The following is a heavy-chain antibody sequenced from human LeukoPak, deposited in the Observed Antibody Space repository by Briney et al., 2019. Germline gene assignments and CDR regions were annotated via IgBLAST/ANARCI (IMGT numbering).Heavy chain of an antibody. CDR2: IYHSGST. CDR1: GYSISSGYY. Sequence: SETLSLTCTVSGYSISSGYYWCWIRQPPGKGLEWIGSIYHSGSTYYNPSLKSRVTISVDTSKYQFSLKLSSVTTADTAVYYCASPIIHQYYYGSGTSFGDAFDIWGQGTMVTVSS. CDR3: ASPIIHQYYYGSGTSFGDAFDI. V-gene: IGHV4-38-2*02. D-gene: IGHD3-10*01. J-gene: IGHJ3*02.